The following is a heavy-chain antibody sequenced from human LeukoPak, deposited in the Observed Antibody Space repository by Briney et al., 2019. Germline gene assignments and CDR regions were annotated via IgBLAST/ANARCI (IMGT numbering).Heavy chain of an antibody. V-gene: IGHV4-39*07. J-gene: IGHJ4*02. D-gene: IGHD1-26*01. CDR3: VRGGSNNYFDY. Sequence: SETLSLTCTVSGGSISSSSYYWGWIRQPPGKGLEWIGSIYYSGSTYYNPSLKSRVTISVDTSKNQFSLKLSSVTAADTAVYYCVRGGSNNYFDYWGQGTLVTVSS. CDR1: GGSISSSSYY. CDR2: IYYSGST.